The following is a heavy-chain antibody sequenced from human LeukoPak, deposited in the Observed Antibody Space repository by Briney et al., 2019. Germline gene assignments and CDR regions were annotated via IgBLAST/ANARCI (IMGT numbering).Heavy chain of an antibody. J-gene: IGHJ4*02. CDR3: ANGVKKFPYDLPQPFDY. CDR1: GFTFSSYG. Sequence: PGGSLRLSCAASGFTFSSYGMHWVRQAPGKGLEWVAFIRYDGSNKYYADSVKGRFTISRDNSKNTLYLQMNSLRAEDTAVYYCANGVKKFPYDLPQPFDYWGQGTLVTVSS. V-gene: IGHV3-30*02. D-gene: IGHD3-3*01. CDR2: IRYDGSNK.